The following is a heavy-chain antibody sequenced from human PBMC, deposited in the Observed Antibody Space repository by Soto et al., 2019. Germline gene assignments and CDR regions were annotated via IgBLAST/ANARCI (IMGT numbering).Heavy chain of an antibody. CDR1: GYSFSNHW. V-gene: IGHV5-51*01. J-gene: IGHJ6*02. CDR2: IYPGDSRS. CDR3: VSQMPGAYGMDV. Sequence: EVQLVQSGAEVKEPGESLRISCKGIGYSFSNHWSGWVRQRPGKGPEWMGIIYPGDSRSAYSPAFQGQVSISVAKYISTAYLQWGGLKASDTAIYYCVSQMPGAYGMDVWGPGTAVTVSS. D-gene: IGHD2-2*01.